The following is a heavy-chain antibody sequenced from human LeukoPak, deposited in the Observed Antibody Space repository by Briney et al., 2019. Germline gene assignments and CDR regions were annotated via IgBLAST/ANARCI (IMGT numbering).Heavy chain of an antibody. J-gene: IGHJ4*02. V-gene: IGHV3-21*01. Sequence: GGSLRLSCAASGFTFSSYSMYWVRQAPGKGLEWVSSISSSSSYIYYADSVKGRFTISRDSAKNSLYLQMNSLRAEDTAVYYCARVLMVRGVSPLDYWGQGTLVTVSS. CDR2: ISSSSSYI. D-gene: IGHD3-10*01. CDR1: GFTFSSYS. CDR3: ARVLMVRGVSPLDY.